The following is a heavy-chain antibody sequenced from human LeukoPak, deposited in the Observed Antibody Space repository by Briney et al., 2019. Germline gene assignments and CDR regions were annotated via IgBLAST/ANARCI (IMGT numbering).Heavy chain of an antibody. CDR1: GGSFSGYC. V-gene: IGHV4-34*01. CDR3: AGSPIGYGMDV. J-gene: IGHJ6*02. Sequence: PSETLSLTCAVYGGSFSGYCWSWIRQPPGRGLEWIGEINHSGSTNYIPSLKSRVTISVDKSKNQFSLKLTSVTAADTAVYYCAGSPIGYGMDVWGQGTTVTVSS. CDR2: INHSGST.